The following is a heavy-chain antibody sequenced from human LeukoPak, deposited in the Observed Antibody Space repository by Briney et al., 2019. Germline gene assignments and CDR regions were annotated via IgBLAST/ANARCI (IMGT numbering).Heavy chain of an antibody. CDR1: GFTFSSYE. J-gene: IGHJ6*02. CDR2: ISSSGSTI. Sequence: GGSLRLSCAASGFTFSSYEMNWVRQAPGKGLEWVSYISSSGSTIYYADSVKGRFTISRDNAKNSLYLQMNSLRAEDTAVYYCAREYCRGGSCYYYYYGMDVWGQGTTVTVSS. V-gene: IGHV3-48*03. D-gene: IGHD2-15*01. CDR3: AREYCRGGSCYYYYYGMDV.